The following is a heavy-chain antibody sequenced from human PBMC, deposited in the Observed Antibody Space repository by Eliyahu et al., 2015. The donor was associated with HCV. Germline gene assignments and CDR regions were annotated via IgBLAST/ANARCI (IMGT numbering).Heavy chain of an antibody. CDR1: GFXFSSXA. CDR2: ITGSGSST. CDR3: AKNQVGPGYYYYVMDV. D-gene: IGHD1-26*01. V-gene: IGHV3-23*01. Sequence: EVQLLESGGGLVQPGGSLRLXCAASGFXFSSXAMSWVRQAPGKGLEWVSGITGSGSSTYYADSVKGRFTISRDNSKNTLYVQMNSLRAEDTAVYYCAKNQVGPGYYYYVMDVWGQGATVTVSS. J-gene: IGHJ6*02.